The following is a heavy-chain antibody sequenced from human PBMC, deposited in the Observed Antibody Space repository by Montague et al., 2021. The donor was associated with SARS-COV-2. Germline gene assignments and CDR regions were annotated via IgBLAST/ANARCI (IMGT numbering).Heavy chain of an antibody. CDR1: GFTFSNFA. V-gene: IGHV3-30-3*01. CDR3: ARERRVSGSYPFDY. D-gene: IGHD1-26*01. CDR2: ISNDGSKK. Sequence: SLRLSCAASGFTFSNFAMHWVRQAPGKGLEWVAHISNDGSKKLYADSVKGRLTTSRDNSKNTLYMEMNSLRVEDTAVYYCARERRVSGSYPFDYWGQGTLVTVSS. J-gene: IGHJ4*02.